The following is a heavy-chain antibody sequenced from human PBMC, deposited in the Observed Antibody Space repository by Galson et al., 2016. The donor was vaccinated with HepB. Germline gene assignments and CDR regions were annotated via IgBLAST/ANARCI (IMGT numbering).Heavy chain of an antibody. D-gene: IGHD1-26*01. CDR3: ARDSGSVSFDY. CDR2: IFSAGTT. Sequence: SLRLSCAASGFSVSSHYLSWVRQAPGKGLEWVSVIFSAGTTYYADSVKGRFTISRDNSKNTLYLQMNSLRAEDTAVYYCARDSGSVSFDYWGQGTLVTVSS. J-gene: IGHJ4*02. V-gene: IGHV3-53*01. CDR1: GFSVSSHY.